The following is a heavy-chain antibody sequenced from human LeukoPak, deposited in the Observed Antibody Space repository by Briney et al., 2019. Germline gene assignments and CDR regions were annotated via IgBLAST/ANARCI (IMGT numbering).Heavy chain of an antibody. D-gene: IGHD5-18*01. CDR1: GFTVSSYE. Sequence: GGSLRLSCSASGFTVSSYEMNWVRQAPGKGLVWVSYISSSGSTIYYADSVKGRFTISRDNAKNSLYLQMNSLRAEDTAVYYCAREIQLWLPDRYFDYWGQGTLVTVSS. J-gene: IGHJ4*02. CDR3: AREIQLWLPDRYFDY. CDR2: ISSSGSTI. V-gene: IGHV3-48*03.